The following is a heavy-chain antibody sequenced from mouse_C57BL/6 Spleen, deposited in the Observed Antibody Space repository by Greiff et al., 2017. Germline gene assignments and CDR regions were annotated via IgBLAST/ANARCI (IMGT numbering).Heavy chain of an antibody. D-gene: IGHD1-1*01. CDR2: IDPSGSYT. CDR1: GYTFTSYW. CDR3: ARCYYGSSPCWYFDV. V-gene: IGHV1-69*01. Sequence: QVQLQQPGAELVMPGASVKLSCKASGYTFTSYWMHWVKQRPGQGLEWIGEIDPSGSYTNYNQKFKGKSTLTVDKSSSTAYMQLSSLTSEESAVYYCARCYYGSSPCWYFDVWGTGTTVTVSS. J-gene: IGHJ1*03.